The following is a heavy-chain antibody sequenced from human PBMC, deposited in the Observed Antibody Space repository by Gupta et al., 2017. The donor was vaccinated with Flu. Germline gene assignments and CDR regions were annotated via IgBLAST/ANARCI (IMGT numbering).Heavy chain of an antibody. CDR1: GVSSNTDY. V-gene: IGHV4-59*01. J-gene: IGHJ4*02. CDR2: ISYSGNT. D-gene: IGHD3-16*01. CDR3: ARGGPSSRYLHY. Sequence: QVQLQESGPRLVKPSETLSLTCPVPGVSSNTDYWSWIRQPPGKALEWIGYISYSGNTNHNPSLKSRVTVSLDASKNQLSLKLSSVTAADTAVYYCARGGPSSRYLHYWGQGILVTVSS.